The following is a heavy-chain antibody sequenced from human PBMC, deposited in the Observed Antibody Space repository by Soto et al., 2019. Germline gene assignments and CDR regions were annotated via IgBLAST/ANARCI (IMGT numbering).Heavy chain of an antibody. V-gene: IGHV3-48*02. D-gene: IGHD3-22*01. CDR1: GFTFKTYS. Sequence: EVELVESGGGLVHPGGSLRLSCAASGFTFKTYSMNWVRQAPGKGLEWVSYISGSTSTIYYADSVQGRFTISRDNAKNSLYLQMNSLRDEDTAVYYWAIGLFTIDYWGQGTLVTVSS. J-gene: IGHJ4*02. CDR3: AIGLFTIDY. CDR2: ISGSTSTI.